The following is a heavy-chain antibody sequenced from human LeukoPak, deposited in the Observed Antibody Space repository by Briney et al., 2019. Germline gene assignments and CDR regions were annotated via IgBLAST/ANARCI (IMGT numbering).Heavy chain of an antibody. D-gene: IGHD5-24*01. CDR2: IYYSGST. V-gene: IGHV4-59*08. CDR3: ATGDGYNSYHVTS. J-gene: IGHJ4*02. CDR1: GGSISSYY. Sequence: SETLSLTCTVSGGSISSYYWSWIRQPPGKGLEWIGYIYYSGSTNYNPSLKSRVTISVDTSKNQFSLKLSSVTAADTAVYYCATGDGYNSYHVTSWGQGTLVTVSS.